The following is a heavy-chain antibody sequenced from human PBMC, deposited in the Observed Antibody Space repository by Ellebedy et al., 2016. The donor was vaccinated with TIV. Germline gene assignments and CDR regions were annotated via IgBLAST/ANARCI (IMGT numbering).Heavy chain of an antibody. CDR2: IYQDGSEK. CDR3: ARRGSYGDYAVQINNWFDS. Sequence: GGSLRLSCVASGFSFRNYWMGWVRQAPGKGLEWVANIYQDGSEKYYVDSVEGRFTISGDNAKNSLYLQMNSLRLDDTAVYYCARRGSYGDYAVQINNWFDSWGPGTRVTVYS. J-gene: IGHJ5*01. CDR1: GFSFRNYW. D-gene: IGHD4-17*01. V-gene: IGHV3-7*01.